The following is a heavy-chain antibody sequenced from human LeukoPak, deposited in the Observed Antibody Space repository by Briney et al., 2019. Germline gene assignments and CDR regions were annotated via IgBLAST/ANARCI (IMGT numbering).Heavy chain of an antibody. J-gene: IGHJ4*02. CDR2: IKQDGSEK. CDR1: GFQFTHSW. V-gene: IGHV3-7*01. D-gene: IGHD6-6*01. CDR3: VRALGSSSADS. Sequence: GGSLRLSCAASGFQFTHSWMSWVRQAPGKGLEWVANIKQDGSEKYYVHSVEGRFTISRDNTKNSLSLQMNSLRGEDTAVYYCVRALGSSSADSWGQGTLVTVSS.